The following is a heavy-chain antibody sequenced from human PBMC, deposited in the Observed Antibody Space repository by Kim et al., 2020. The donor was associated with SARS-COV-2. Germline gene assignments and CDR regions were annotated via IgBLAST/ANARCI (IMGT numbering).Heavy chain of an antibody. Sequence: GGSLRLSCAASGFTSSSYGMHWVRQAPGKGLEWVAVIWYDGSNKYYADSVKGRFTISRDNSKNTLYLQMNSLRAEDTAVYYCARDLVDSSGWDYYFDYWGQGTLVTVSS. CDR2: IWYDGSNK. D-gene: IGHD6-19*01. V-gene: IGHV3-33*01. CDR1: GFTSSSYG. CDR3: ARDLVDSSGWDYYFDY. J-gene: IGHJ4*02.